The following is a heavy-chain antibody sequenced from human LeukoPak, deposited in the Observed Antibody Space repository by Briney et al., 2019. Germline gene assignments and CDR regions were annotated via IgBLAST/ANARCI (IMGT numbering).Heavy chain of an antibody. D-gene: IGHD5-18*01. CDR3: VRADGRSYGLFDS. CDR2: IKTDGSIK. J-gene: IGHJ4*02. V-gene: IGHV3-74*01. Sequence: GGPLRPSCAAAGFIFSTSWMRWVRQPRGKGLEWVSRIKTDGSIKSSADAVKGRFTISRDNAKNTLYLQMDSLRPEDTAVYHCVRADGRSYGLFDSWGRGTLVIVS. CDR1: GFIFSTSW.